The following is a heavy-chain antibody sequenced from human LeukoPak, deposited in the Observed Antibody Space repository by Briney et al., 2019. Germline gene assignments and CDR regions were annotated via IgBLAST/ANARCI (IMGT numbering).Heavy chain of an antibody. CDR2: INPNSDDT. CDR1: GYTFTGYY. D-gene: IGHD1-14*01. Sequence: RWASVKVSCKASGYTFTGYYIHWVRQAPGQGLEWMGWINPNSDDTSFAQKFQGRVTMTRDTSISTAYMELNSLTSDDTAVYYCARGGDNLMRYYFDYWGQGTLVTVSS. J-gene: IGHJ4*02. CDR3: ARGGDNLMRYYFDY. V-gene: IGHV1-2*02.